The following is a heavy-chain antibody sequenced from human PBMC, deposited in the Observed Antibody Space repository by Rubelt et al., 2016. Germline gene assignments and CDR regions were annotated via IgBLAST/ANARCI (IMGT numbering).Heavy chain of an antibody. Sequence: VQLVESGGGLVQPGGSLRLSCAASGFTFSSYWMHWVRQAPGQGLVWVSRINSDGRGTIYAECGKCGVTISRNNAKNTLYLQMSSLRAEDTAVYYCASGWWEPENDYWGQGTLVTVSS. CDR1: GFTFSSYW. V-gene: IGHV3-74*01. CDR3: ASGWWEPENDY. CDR2: INSDGRGT. J-gene: IGHJ4*02. D-gene: IGHD1-26*01.